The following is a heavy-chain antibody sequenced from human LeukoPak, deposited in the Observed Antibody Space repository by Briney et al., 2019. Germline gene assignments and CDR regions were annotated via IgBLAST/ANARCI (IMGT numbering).Heavy chain of an antibody. CDR1: GFIFTNYA. V-gene: IGHV3-23*01. D-gene: IGHD5-12*01. CDR2: IIGSSGST. J-gene: IGHJ4*02. CDR3: AKGGYDYVEMGYFDY. Sequence: GGSLRLSYAVSGFIFTNYAMSWVRQAPGKGLEWVSVIIGSSGSTFYADSVKDRFTISRDKSKNTLYLQMNSLRAEDTAVYYCAKGGYDYVEMGYFDYWGQGTLVTVSS.